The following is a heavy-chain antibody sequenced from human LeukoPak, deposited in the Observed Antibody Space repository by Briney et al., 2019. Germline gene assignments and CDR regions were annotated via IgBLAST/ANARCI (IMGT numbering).Heavy chain of an antibody. J-gene: IGHJ4*02. CDR2: GDYSGGT. V-gene: IGHV4-39*07. CDR3: ARMGNPATMTADC. CDR1: GDSFTSVTDY. Sequence: PSETLSLTCTVSGDSFTSVTDYWAWIRQPPGKGLEWIASGDYSGGTYYNPSLKSRVTISLDTSKNQFSLKMNSVTAADTAVYYCARMGNPATMTADCWGQGTLVTVSS. D-gene: IGHD5-24*01.